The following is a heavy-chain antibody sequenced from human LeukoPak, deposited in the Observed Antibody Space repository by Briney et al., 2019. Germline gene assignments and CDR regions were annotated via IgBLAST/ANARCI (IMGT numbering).Heavy chain of an antibody. CDR3: ARDPNHLTDYYGSGSYWYYYGMDV. CDR1: GFTFNIYA. Sequence: GGSLRLSCAASGFTFNIYAMHWVRQAPGKGLEWVAVISYDGSTKCYADSVKGRFTISRDNSKNTLYLQMNSLRAEDTAVYYCARDPNHLTDYYGSGSYWYYYGMDVWGQGTTVTVSS. V-gene: IGHV3-30-3*01. J-gene: IGHJ6*02. CDR2: ISYDGSTK. D-gene: IGHD3-10*01.